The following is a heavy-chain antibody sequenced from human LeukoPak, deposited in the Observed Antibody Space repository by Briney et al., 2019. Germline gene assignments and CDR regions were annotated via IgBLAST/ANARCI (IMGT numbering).Heavy chain of an antibody. D-gene: IGHD1-14*01. CDR2: IIPISGTA. V-gene: IGHV1-69*05. CDR3: ATTGGTYNWFDP. J-gene: IGHJ5*02. Sequence: ASVKVSYKASGGTFSSYAISWVRQAPGQGLEWMGGIIPISGTANYAQKFQGRVTITTDESTSTAYMELSSLRSEDTAVYYCATTGGTYNWFDPWGQGTLVTVSS. CDR1: GGTFSSYA.